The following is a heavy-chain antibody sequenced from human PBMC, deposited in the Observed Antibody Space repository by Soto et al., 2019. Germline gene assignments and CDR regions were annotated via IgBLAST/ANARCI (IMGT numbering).Heavy chain of an antibody. D-gene: IGHD3-10*01. CDR2: IIPIFGTA. Sequence: SVKVSCKASGGTFSSYAISWVRQAPGQGLEWMGGIIPIFGTANYAQKFQGRVTMTADKSTSTAYMELRSLSSEDTAFYYCATSYGSGYRAFDYWGQGALVTVSS. CDR3: ATSYGSGYRAFDY. J-gene: IGHJ4*02. CDR1: GGTFSSYA. V-gene: IGHV1-69*06.